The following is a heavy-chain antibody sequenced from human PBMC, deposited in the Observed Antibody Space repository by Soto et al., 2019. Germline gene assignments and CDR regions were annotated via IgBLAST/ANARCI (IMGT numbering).Heavy chain of an antibody. Sequence: EVQLVESGGGLVQPGGSLRLSCAASGFTFSSYDMHWVRQATGKGLEWVSAIGTAGDTYYPASVKGRFTISRENAKNSLYLQMNSLRAGDTAVYYCARGYCSSTSCYGRKYYYYMDVWGKGTTVTVSS. CDR3: ARGYCSSTSCYGRKYYYYMDV. CDR2: IGTAGDT. D-gene: IGHD2-2*01. J-gene: IGHJ6*03. V-gene: IGHV3-13*01. CDR1: GFTFSSYD.